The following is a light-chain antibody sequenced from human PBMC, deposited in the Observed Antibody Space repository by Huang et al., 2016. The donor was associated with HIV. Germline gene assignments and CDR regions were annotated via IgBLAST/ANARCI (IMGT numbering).Light chain of an antibody. J-gene: IGKJ2*01. CDR3: QQYDNWPPT. CDR1: QSVSSK. CDR2: GAA. V-gene: IGKV3D-15*01. Sequence: EIVMTQSPAILSVSPGDRATLSCRASQSVSSKLAWYQQKPCQAPRLLIYGAAARATVIPARFSGSGSRTEFTLTISSLQSEDFAVYYCQQYDNWPPTFGQGTNVDI.